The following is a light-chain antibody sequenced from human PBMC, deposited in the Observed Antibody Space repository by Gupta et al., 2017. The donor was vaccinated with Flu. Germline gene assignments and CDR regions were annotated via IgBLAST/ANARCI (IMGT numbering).Light chain of an antibody. Sequence: SVTICCTGTSSDVGGYNYVSWYQQNPDKAPKLMIYEVTKRPAGVPGRFSGSKSGNTASLTVSGLQAEDEADYYCSSYGGSNNLVFGGGTKLTVL. CDR1: SSDVGGYNY. CDR3: SSYGGSNNLV. CDR2: EVT. J-gene: IGLJ2*01. V-gene: IGLV2-8*01.